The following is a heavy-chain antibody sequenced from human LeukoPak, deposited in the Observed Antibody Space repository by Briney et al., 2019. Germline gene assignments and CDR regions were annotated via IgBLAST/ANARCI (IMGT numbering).Heavy chain of an antibody. J-gene: IGHJ4*02. Sequence: PGGSLRLSCAASGFTVSGNYMSWVRQAPGKGLEWVSVIYSGGSTYYTHSVKGRFTISRDNSKNTLYLQMNSPRAEDTAVYYCARDSVSSDYYDSSGYRTTDYWGQGTLVTVSS. V-gene: IGHV3-66*01. CDR2: IYSGGST. CDR1: GFTVSGNY. D-gene: IGHD3-22*01. CDR3: ARDSVSSDYYDSSGYRTTDY.